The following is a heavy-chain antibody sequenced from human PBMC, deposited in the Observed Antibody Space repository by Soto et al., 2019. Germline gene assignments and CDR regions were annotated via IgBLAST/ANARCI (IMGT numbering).Heavy chain of an antibody. Sequence: PGESLKISCEGSGYTFTTYWVAWVRQMPGKGLGWVGSIYPGDSDSRYNPSVQGQVTISADRSISTAYLQWNSLKASDTAMYFCARHKGYCSSTSCYGMDVWGQGTTVTVS. V-gene: IGHV5-51*01. CDR3: ARHKGYCSSTSCYGMDV. CDR1: GYTFTTYW. J-gene: IGHJ6*02. D-gene: IGHD2-15*01. CDR2: IYPGDSDS.